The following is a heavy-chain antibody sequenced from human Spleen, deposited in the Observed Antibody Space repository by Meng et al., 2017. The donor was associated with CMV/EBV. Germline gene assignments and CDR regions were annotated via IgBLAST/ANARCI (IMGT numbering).Heavy chain of an antibody. D-gene: IGHD4-11*01. CDR1: GGSISSINYY. V-gene: IGHV4-39*07. CDR3: ARDNYYSKVRFEP. CDR2: SYYSGST. J-gene: IGHJ5*02. Sequence: SETLSLTCTVSGGSISSINYYWGWIRQPPGKGLEWIGSSYYSGSTYYNSSLKSRVTISLDTSKNQFSLKLSSMSAADTAVYYCARDNYYSKVRFEPWGQGTLVTVSS.